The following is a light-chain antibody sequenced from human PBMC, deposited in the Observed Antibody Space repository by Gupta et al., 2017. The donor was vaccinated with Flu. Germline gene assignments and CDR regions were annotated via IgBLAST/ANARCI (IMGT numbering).Light chain of an antibody. V-gene: IGLV3-10*01. CDR3: YSTDSSGNLVV. J-gene: IGLJ2*01. Sequence: GQTSTIPGSGDAVPNKFAYWYHQKSGHAPVLVIYEDNKRPSAIPERFSGSTSGTTATVTISGAQGEDEADYYCYSTDSSGNLVVFGGGTKLTVL. CDR1: AVPNKF. CDR2: EDN.